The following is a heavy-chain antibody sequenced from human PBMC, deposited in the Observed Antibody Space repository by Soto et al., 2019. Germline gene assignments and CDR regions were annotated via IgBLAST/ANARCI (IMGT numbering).Heavy chain of an antibody. D-gene: IGHD3-22*01. Sequence: SQTLSLTCAISGDSVSSNSAAWNWIRQSPSRGLEWLGRTYYRSKWYNDYAVSVKSRITINPDTSKNQFSLQLNSVTPEDTAVYYCARDGATYYYDSSGYEISGFDPWGQGTLVTVSS. J-gene: IGHJ5*02. CDR2: TYYRSKWYN. V-gene: IGHV6-1*01. CDR3: ARDGATYYYDSSGYEISGFDP. CDR1: GDSVSSNSAA.